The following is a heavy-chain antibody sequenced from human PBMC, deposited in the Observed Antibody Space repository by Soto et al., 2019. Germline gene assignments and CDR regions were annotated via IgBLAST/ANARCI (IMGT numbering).Heavy chain of an antibody. J-gene: IGHJ5*02. D-gene: IGHD3-10*01. CDR3: ARSPVMYGSGGYGWLDP. CDR1: GFIFSNYG. V-gene: IGHV3-30*03. CDR2: ISYDGSNK. Sequence: QLQLVESGGSVVQPGRSLRLSCAASGFIFSNYGMHWVRQAPGKGLNWVAVISYDGSNKYYADSVKGRFTISRDNSKNTLSLQMNSLRAEDTAVYYCARSPVMYGSGGYGWLDPWGQGTLVTVSS.